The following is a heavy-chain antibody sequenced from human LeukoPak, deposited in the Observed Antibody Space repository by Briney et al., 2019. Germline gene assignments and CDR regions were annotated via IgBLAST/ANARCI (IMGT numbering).Heavy chain of an antibody. D-gene: IGHD3-22*01. V-gene: IGHV3-7*01. J-gene: IGHJ2*01. CDR3: ARYNTEISAYWVNHYFDL. Sequence: GGSLRLSCAASGFILSGYWMSWVRQAPGKGLEWVANINQDGSEKYYVDSVKGRFSISRDNAKNSLFLQMNSLRAEDTAVYYCARYNTEISAYWVNHYFDLWSRGTLVTVSS. CDR1: GFILSGYW. CDR2: INQDGSEK.